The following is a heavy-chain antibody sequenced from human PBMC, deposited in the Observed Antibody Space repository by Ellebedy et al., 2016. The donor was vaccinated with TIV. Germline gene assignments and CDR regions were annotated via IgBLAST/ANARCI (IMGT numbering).Heavy chain of an antibody. J-gene: IGHJ6*02. CDR3: ARAGKVATTGMDV. CDR1: GDSISSDGYS. CDR2: IYHSAT. V-gene: IGHV4-30-2*01. D-gene: IGHD5-12*01. Sequence: MPSETLSLTCAVSGDSISSDGYSRSWIRQPPGKGLEWIGYIYHSATYYNPSLKSRVTISVDRSKNQFSLKLSSVTAADTAVYYCARAGKVATTGMDVWGQGTTVTVSS.